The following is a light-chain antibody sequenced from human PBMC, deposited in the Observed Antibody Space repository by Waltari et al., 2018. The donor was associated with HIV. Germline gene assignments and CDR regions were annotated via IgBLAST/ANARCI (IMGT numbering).Light chain of an antibody. V-gene: IGKV3-20*01. Sequence: EVVLTPSPGTLSLSPGERATLPSTPSQRVSSTFLAWYQQTPGQAPRLLIYAASSRATGIPDRFSGSGSGTDFTLTISRLEPEDFAVYYCQQYGGSPPVTFGQGTRLEIK. J-gene: IGKJ5*01. CDR2: AAS. CDR1: QRVSSTF. CDR3: QQYGGSPPVT.